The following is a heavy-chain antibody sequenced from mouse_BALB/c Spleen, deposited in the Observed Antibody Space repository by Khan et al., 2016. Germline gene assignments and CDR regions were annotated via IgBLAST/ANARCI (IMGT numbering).Heavy chain of an antibody. CDR3: ARGRNNYGHVDY. CDR1: GYSITSDYA. J-gene: IGHJ2*01. D-gene: IGHD1-1*01. Sequence: EVQLQESGPGLVKPSQSLSLTCTVTGYSITSDYAWNWIRQFPGNKLEWMGNISYSGSTSYNPSLKSRISITRDTSKNQFFLQLNAVTTEDTATYYCARGRNNYGHVDYWGQGTTLTVSS. V-gene: IGHV3-2*02. CDR2: ISYSGST.